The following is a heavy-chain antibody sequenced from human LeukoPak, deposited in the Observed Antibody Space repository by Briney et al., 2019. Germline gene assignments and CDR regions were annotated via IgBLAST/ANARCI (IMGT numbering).Heavy chain of an antibody. D-gene: IGHD3-3*01. V-gene: IGHV4-59*01. CDR2: IYYTGST. Sequence: SETLSLTCTVSGDSIRNYYWSWIRQPPGKGLEFIGHIYYTGSTKYNPSLKSRVTISLDTSENQFSLKLSSVTTADTAVYYCARYRPSESRSGEVTSLDYWGQGTLVTVSS. CDR1: GDSIRNYY. CDR3: ARYRPSESRSGEVTSLDY. J-gene: IGHJ4*02.